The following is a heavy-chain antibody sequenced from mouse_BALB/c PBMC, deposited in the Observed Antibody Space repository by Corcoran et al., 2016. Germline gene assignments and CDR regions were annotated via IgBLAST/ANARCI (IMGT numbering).Heavy chain of an antibody. CDR2: IWWHDDK. D-gene: IGHD1-1*01. CDR3: SRLPGSSYDY. V-gene: IGHV8-11*01. CDR1: GLSLSPSGMS. Sequence: QITMKESGPGILQTYQSHHLTGSLTGLSLSPSGMSVVWIGQPSGKGLEWLAHIWWHDDKYYNPALKSRLTSSKDTSNNQVFRKIASVVTADTATDCCSRLPGSSYDYWDQGTTLTVSS. J-gene: IGHJ2*01.